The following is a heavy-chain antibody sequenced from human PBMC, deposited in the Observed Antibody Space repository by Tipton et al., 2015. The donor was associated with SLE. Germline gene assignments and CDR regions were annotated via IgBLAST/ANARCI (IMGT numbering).Heavy chain of an antibody. D-gene: IGHD6-13*01. CDR3: ARAQARSWYGGAFDY. CDR2: ISYDGSNK. V-gene: IGHV3-30-3*01. CDR1: VFTFSSYA. Sequence: SLRLSCAASVFTFSSYAMSWVRQAPGKGLEWVAVISYDGSNKYYADSVKGRFTISRDNSKNTLYLQMNSLRAEDTAVYYCARAQARSWYGGAFDYWGQGTLVTVSS. J-gene: IGHJ4*02.